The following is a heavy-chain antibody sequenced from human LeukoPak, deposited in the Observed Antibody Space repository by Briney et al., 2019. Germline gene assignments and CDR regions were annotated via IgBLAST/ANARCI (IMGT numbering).Heavy chain of an antibody. CDR2: IWYDGSNK. Sequence: GGSLRLSCAASGFTFSSYGMHWVRQAPGKGLEWVAVIWYDGSNKYYADSVKGRFTISRDNSKNTLYLQMNSLRAEDTAVYYCARSLGYYDSSGPDYWGQGTLVTVSS. J-gene: IGHJ4*02. CDR3: ARSLGYYDSSGPDY. D-gene: IGHD3-22*01. V-gene: IGHV3-33*01. CDR1: GFTFSSYG.